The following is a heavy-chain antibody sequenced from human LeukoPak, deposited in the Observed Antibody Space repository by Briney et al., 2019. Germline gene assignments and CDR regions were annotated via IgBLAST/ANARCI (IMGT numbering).Heavy chain of an antibody. CDR1: GYTFTSYG. Sequence: ASVKVSCKASGYTFTSYGISWVRQAPGQGLEWMGWISAYNGNTNYAQKLRGRVTMTTDTSTSTAYMELRSLRSDDTAVYYCASGLRDGCNSHRFDYWGQGTLVTVSS. V-gene: IGHV1-18*01. D-gene: IGHD5-24*01. CDR3: ASGLRDGCNSHRFDY. J-gene: IGHJ4*02. CDR2: ISAYNGNT.